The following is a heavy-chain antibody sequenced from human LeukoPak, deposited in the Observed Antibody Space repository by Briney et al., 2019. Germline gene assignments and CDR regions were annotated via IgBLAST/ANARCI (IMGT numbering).Heavy chain of an antibody. D-gene: IGHD1-26*01. Sequence: SETLSLTCTVSGGSISSYYWSWIRQPAGKGLEWIGRIYTSGSTNYNASLKSRVSMSVDTSKNQFSLKLSSVTAADTAVFYCARENSGSYREFDYWGQGTPVTVSS. V-gene: IGHV4-4*07. J-gene: IGHJ4*02. CDR2: IYTSGST. CDR3: ARENSGSYREFDY. CDR1: GGSISSYY.